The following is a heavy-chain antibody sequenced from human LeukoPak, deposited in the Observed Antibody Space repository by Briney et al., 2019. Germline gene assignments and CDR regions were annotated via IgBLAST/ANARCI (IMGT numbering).Heavy chain of an antibody. CDR2: MNPNSGNT. CDR1: GYTFTSYD. CDR3: ARGGQDDYNYRGPLGY. D-gene: IGHD5-24*01. V-gene: IGHV1-8*01. Sequence: ASVKVSCKASGYTFTSYDINWVRQATGQGLEWMGWMNPNSGNTGYAQKFQGRVTMTRNTSISTAYMELSSLRSEDTAVYYCARGGQDDYNYRGPLGYWGQGTLVTVSS. J-gene: IGHJ4*02.